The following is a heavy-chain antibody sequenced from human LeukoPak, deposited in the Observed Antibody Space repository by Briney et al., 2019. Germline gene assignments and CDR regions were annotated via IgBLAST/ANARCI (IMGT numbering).Heavy chain of an antibody. J-gene: IGHJ4*02. V-gene: IGHV3-21*01. CDR1: GFTFSSYS. CDR2: ISSSSSYI. Sequence: GGSLRLSCAASGFTFSSYSMNWVRQAPGKGLEWVSSISSSSSYIYYADSVKGRFTISRDNAKNSLYLQMNSLRAEDTAVYYCAGLVPDTAMVGVDYWGQGTLVTVSS. D-gene: IGHD5-18*01. CDR3: AGLVPDTAMVGVDY.